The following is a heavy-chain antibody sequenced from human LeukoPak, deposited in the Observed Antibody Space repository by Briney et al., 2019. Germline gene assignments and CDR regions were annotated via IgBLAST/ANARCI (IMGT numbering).Heavy chain of an antibody. V-gene: IGHV4-59*01. CDR2: IHYSGST. Sequence: SETLSLTCTVSGGSISSNYWSWIRQPPGKGLEWIGYIHYSGSTNYNSSLKSRVTISVDTSKYQFSLKLSSVTAADTAVYYCARGRFTVVTEDTFDIWVQGTMVTVSS. CDR1: GGSISSNY. D-gene: IGHD4-23*01. J-gene: IGHJ3*02. CDR3: ARGRFTVVTEDTFDI.